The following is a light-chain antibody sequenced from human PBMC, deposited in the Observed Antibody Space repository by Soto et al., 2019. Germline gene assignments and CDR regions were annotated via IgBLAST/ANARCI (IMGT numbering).Light chain of an antibody. CDR1: QSVNSN. J-gene: IGKJ1*01. CDR3: QEYTTWLWP. CDR2: GAS. V-gene: IGKV3-15*01. Sequence: VVSESPGTLSVSQGERATLSCRASQSVNSNLALYQQKLGQAPRVLIYGASTRATGIPDRFSGSGSGTEFILTISSLQSEDFAVYYCQEYTTWLWPFGQGSQLDI.